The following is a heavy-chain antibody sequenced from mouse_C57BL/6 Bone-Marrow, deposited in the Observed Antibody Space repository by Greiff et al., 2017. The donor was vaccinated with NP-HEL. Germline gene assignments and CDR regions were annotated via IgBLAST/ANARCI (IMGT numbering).Heavy chain of an antibody. CDR3: ARDDYYGSRYYFDY. Sequence: EVHLVESGGGLVKPGGSLKLSCAASGFTFSDYGMHWVRQAPEKGLEWVAYISSGSSTIYYADTVKGRFTISRDNAKNTLFLQMTSLRSEDTAMYYCARDDYYGSRYYFDYWGQGTTLTVSS. CDR1: GFTFSDYG. D-gene: IGHD1-1*01. J-gene: IGHJ2*01. V-gene: IGHV5-17*01. CDR2: ISSGSSTI.